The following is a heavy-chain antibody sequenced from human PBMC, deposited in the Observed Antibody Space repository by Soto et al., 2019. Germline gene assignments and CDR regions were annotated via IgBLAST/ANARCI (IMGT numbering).Heavy chain of an antibody. J-gene: IGHJ4*02. Sequence: QVQLVESGGGVVQPGRSLRLSCAASGFTFSSYGMHWVRQAPGKGLEWVAVISYDGSNKYYADSVKGRFTISRDNSKNTLYLQMNSLRAEDTAVYYCEKDQGGFGELLDYWGQGTLVTVSS. D-gene: IGHD3-10*01. CDR3: EKDQGGFGELLDY. CDR1: GFTFSSYG. CDR2: ISYDGSNK. V-gene: IGHV3-30*18.